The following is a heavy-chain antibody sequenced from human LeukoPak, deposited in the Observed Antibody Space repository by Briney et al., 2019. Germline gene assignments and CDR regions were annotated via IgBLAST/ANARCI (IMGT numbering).Heavy chain of an antibody. J-gene: IGHJ5*02. CDR1: GFTFSSYA. V-gene: IGHV3-7*01. D-gene: IGHD3-3*01. Sequence: GGSLRLSCAASGFTFSSYAMSWVRQAPGEGLEWVANLRPDGSDKYYVDSVKGRFTISRDNAKKLVYLQMNSLRAEDTAVYYCARDAYDDASESWGQGTLVTVSS. CDR3: ARDAYDDASES. CDR2: LRPDGSDK.